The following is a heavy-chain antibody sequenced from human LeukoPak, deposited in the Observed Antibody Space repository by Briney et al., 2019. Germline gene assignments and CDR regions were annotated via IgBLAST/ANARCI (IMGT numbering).Heavy chain of an antibody. D-gene: IGHD1-20*01. Sequence: GGSLRLSCAASGVTFSSYSMNWVRQAPGKGLEWVSSISSSSSYIYYADSVKGRFTISGDNAKSSVYLQMNSLRAEDTAVYYCARGGFNWNDPIDYWGQGTLVTVSS. CDR3: ARGGFNWNDPIDY. J-gene: IGHJ4*02. CDR1: GVTFSSYS. CDR2: ISSSSSYI. V-gene: IGHV3-21*01.